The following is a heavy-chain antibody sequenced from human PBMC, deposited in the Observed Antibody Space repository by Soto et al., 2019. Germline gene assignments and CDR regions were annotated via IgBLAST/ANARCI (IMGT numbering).Heavy chain of an antibody. J-gene: IGHJ4*02. CDR1: GYTFTNYG. D-gene: IGHD2-15*01. CDR3: AKGEGFLDY. V-gene: IGHV1-18*01. Sequence: QVKLVQSGAEVKKPGASVKVSCKASGYTFTNYGITWVRQAPGQGLEWMGWITPYNGNTNNAQKLQGRVSMTTDTSKSTAYMELRSLRSDDTAVYYCAKGEGFLDYWGQGTLVTVSS. CDR2: ITPYNGNT.